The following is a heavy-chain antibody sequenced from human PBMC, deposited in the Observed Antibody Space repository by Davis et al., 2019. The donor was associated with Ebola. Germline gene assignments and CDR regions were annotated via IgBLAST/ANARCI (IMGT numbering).Heavy chain of an antibody. D-gene: IGHD6-6*01. V-gene: IGHV3-23*01. J-gene: IGHJ6*02. Sequence: GGSLRLSCAASGFTFSSYAMSWVRQAPGKGLEWVSAISGSGGSTYYADSVKGRFTISRDSSKNTLYLQMNSLRAEDTAVYYCAKACIAARQLLRLSNYYGMDVWGQGTTVTVSS. CDR3: AKACIAARQLLRLSNYYGMDV. CDR2: ISGSGGST. CDR1: GFTFSSYA.